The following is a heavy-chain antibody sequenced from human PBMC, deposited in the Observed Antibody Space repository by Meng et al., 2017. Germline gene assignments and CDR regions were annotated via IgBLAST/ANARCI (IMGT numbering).Heavy chain of an antibody. CDR2: IYYSGST. J-gene: IGHJ4*02. V-gene: IGHV4-59*01. D-gene: IGHD6-6*01. CDR1: GGSISSYY. Sequence: SETLSLTCTVSGGSISSYYWSWIRQPPGKGLEWIGYIYYSGSTNYNPSLKSRVTISVDTSKNQFSLKLSSVTAADTAVYYCARFSSAPYYFDYWGQGTLVTVSS. CDR3: ARFSSAPYYFDY.